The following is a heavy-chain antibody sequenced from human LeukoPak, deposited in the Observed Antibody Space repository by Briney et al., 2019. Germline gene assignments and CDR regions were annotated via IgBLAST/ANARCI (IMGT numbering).Heavy chain of an antibody. CDR1: GYTLSDYY. V-gene: IGHV1-2*02. J-gene: IGHJ4*02. Sequence: GASVKVSCKASGYTLSDYYTHWVRRAPGQGLEWMGWINPNSGGTRYAQQFQGRVTMTRDTSIGTVYMELSTLRSDDTAVYYCARDLSTSSNWELDYWGQGTLVTVSS. CDR2: INPNSGGT. CDR3: ARDLSTSSNWELDY. D-gene: IGHD1-1*01.